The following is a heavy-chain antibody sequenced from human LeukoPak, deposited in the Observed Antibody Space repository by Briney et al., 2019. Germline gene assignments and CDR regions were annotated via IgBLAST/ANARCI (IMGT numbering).Heavy chain of an antibody. CDR1: GFTFSSYA. D-gene: IGHD6-19*01. J-gene: IGHJ4*02. CDR2: FDPEDGET. Sequence: GGSLRLSCAASGFTFSSYAMHWVRQAPGKGLEWMGGFDPEDGETIYAQKFQGRVTMAEDTSTDTAYMELSSLRSEDTAVYYCATVEQWLGKGPFDYWGQGTLVTVSS. CDR3: ATVEQWLGKGPFDY. V-gene: IGHV1-24*01.